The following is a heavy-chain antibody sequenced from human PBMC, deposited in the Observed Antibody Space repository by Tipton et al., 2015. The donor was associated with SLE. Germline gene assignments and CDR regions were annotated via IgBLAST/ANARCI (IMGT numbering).Heavy chain of an antibody. V-gene: IGHV3-23*03. J-gene: IGHJ3*02. D-gene: IGHD3-3*01. CDR1: GFTFSSYA. CDR2: IYSGGSST. Sequence: GSLRLSCAASGFTFSSYAMSWVRQAPGKGLEWVSVIYSGGSSTYYADSVKGRFTISRDNSKNTLYLQMNSLRAEDTAVYYGAKDQPIFGSADIWGQGTMVTVSS. CDR3: AKDQPIFGSADI.